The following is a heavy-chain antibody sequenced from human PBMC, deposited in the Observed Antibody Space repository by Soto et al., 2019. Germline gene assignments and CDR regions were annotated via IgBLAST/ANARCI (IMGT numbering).Heavy chain of an antibody. CDR3: AQPGRWPQTAGTFDV. Sequence: GGSLRLSCSVSGFTFSDYSMHWVRQAPGKGLECVASISSQGGSTYYADSVRDRFVVTRDRSNTLYLQLSSLRVEDTAVYYCAQPGRWPQTAGTFDVWGQGTLVTVSS. V-gene: IGHV3-64D*06. CDR2: ISSQGGST. D-gene: IGHD2-21*02. CDR1: GFTFSDYS. J-gene: IGHJ3*01.